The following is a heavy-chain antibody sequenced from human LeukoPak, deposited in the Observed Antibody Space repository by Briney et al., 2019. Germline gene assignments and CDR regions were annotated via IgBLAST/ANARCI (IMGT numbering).Heavy chain of an antibody. CDR2: IYPDDSDT. D-gene: IGHD3-10*01. J-gene: IGHJ6*02. CDR1: AYSFGNRW. Sequence: AESLKISCEASAYSFGNRWIGCVRQMPGKGLEWMGIIYPDDSDTIYNPSFEGQVTISADTSISTAYLQRSSLKASDTAMYYCARGAYGSGSSYNYYGMDVWGQGTTVTVSS. CDR3: ARGAYGSGSSYNYYGMDV. V-gene: IGHV5-51*01.